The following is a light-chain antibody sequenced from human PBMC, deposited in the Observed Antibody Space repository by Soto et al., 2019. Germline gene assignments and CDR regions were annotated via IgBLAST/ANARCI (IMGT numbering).Light chain of an antibody. CDR1: QSIDTW. CDR2: LGS. V-gene: IGKV2-28*01. CDR3: MQALQTPA. Sequence: MTQFPSTLSASVGDRVTITCRASQSIDTWLAWHQQKPGQSPQLLIYLGSNRSSGVPDRFSGSGSGTDFTLKISRVEAEDVGVYYCMQALQTPAFGQGTRLEI. J-gene: IGKJ5*01.